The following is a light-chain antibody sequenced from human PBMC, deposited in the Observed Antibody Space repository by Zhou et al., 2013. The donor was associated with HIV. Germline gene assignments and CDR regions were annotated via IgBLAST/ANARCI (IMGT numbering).Light chain of an antibody. V-gene: IGKV2-28*01. Sequence: DIVMTQSPLSLPVTPGEPASISCRSSQSLLHSNGYNYLDWYLQKPGQSPQLLIYLGSNRASGVPDRFSGSGSGTDFTLKISRVEAEDVGVYYCMQAPQTLALTFGGGTKVEIK. CDR1: QSLLHSNGYNY. CDR2: LGS. J-gene: IGKJ4*01. CDR3: MQAPQTLALT.